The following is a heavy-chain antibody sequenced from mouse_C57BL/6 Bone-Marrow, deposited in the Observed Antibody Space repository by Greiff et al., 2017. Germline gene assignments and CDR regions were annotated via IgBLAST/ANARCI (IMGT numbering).Heavy chain of an antibody. D-gene: IGHD2-1*01. J-gene: IGHJ3*01. CDR2: ISSGGDYI. Sequence: VHLVESGEGLVKPGGSLKLSCAASGFTFSSYAMSWVRQTPEKRLEWVAYISSGGDYIYYADTVKGRFTISRDNARNTLYLQMSSLKSEDTAMYDCSREGNYPAWFAYWGQGTLVTVSA. V-gene: IGHV5-9-1*02. CDR1: GFTFSSYA. CDR3: SREGNYPAWFAY.